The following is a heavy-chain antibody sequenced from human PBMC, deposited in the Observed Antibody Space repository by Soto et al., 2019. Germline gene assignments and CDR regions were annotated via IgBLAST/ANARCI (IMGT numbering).Heavy chain of an antibody. J-gene: IGHJ4*02. CDR1: GYTFTSYA. CDR2: INAGNGNT. D-gene: IGHD3-3*01. Sequence: ASMKVSCKASGYTFTSYAMHCVRQAPGQRLEWMGWINAGNGNTKYSQKFQGRVTITRDTSASTAYMELSSLRSEDTAVYYCARDTTIFGVATVWGQGTLVTVSS. V-gene: IGHV1-3*01. CDR3: ARDTTIFGVATV.